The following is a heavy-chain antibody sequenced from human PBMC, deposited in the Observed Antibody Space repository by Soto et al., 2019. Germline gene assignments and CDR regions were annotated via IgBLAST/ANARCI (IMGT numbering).Heavy chain of an antibody. Sequence: EVHLLESGGGLVQPGGSLRLSCAASGFTFSSYAMGWVRQAPGEGLEWVSSIGGSGSYTYYADSVKGRFTISRDNFKSTLYLQMNSLRAEDTAVYYCAKDNLAPYIKGWPIRFDPWGQGTLVTVSS. V-gene: IGHV3-23*01. D-gene: IGHD6-19*01. J-gene: IGHJ5*02. CDR2: IGGSGSYT. CDR3: AKDNLAPYIKGWPIRFDP. CDR1: GFTFSSYA.